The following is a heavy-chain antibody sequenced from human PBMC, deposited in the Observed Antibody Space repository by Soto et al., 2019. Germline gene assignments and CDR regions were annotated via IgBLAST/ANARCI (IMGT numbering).Heavy chain of an antibody. CDR1: GGSISSGDNY. J-gene: IGHJ4*02. CDR2: IYSSGGT. Sequence: SETLSLTCAVSGGSISSGDNYWSWIRQSPGKGLEWIGYIYSSGGTFYNPSIKSRLTISGDTSKNQFSLNLSSVTAADTAVYYCARLNGDSSDNGASQFDCWGQGTLVTVSS. D-gene: IGHD2-8*01. V-gene: IGHV4-30-4*01. CDR3: ARLNGDSSDNGASQFDC.